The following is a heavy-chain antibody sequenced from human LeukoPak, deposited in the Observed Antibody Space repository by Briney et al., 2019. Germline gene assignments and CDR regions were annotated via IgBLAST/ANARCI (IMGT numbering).Heavy chain of an antibody. D-gene: IGHD3-3*02. CDR3: ASGVLANGFDY. CDR2: IYTSGST. CDR1: GGSISSGSYY. J-gene: IGHJ4*02. V-gene: IGHV4-61*02. Sequence: SETLSLTCTVSGGSISSGSYYWRWIRQPAGKGLEWIGRIYTSGSTNYNPSLKSRVTISVDTSKNQFSLKLSSVTAADTAVYYCASGVLANGFDYWGQGTLVTVSS.